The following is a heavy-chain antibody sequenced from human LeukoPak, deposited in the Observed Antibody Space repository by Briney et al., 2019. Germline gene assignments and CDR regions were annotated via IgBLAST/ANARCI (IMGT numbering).Heavy chain of an antibody. D-gene: IGHD3-10*01. V-gene: IGHV3-15*01. CDR3: TTSERGARDAFDI. CDR1: GFTFSNAW. J-gene: IGHJ3*02. CDR2: IKSKTDGGTT. Sequence: GGSLRLSCAASGFTFSNAWMSWVRQAPGKGLEWVGRIKSKTDGGTTDYAAPVKGRFTISRDDSKNTLYLQMNSLKTEDTAVYYCTTSERGARDAFDIWGQGTMVTVSS.